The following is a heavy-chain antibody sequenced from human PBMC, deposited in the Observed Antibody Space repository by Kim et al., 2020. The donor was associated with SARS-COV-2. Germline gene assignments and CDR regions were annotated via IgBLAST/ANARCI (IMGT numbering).Heavy chain of an antibody. Sequence: GGSLRLSCAASGFTFSSYGMHWVRQAPGKGLEWVAVIWYDGSNKYYADSVKGRFTISRDNSKNTLYLQMNSLRAEDTAVYYCASIGGRGSVDSSSWFGYWGQGTLVTVSS. CDR1: GFTFSSYG. V-gene: IGHV3-33*01. J-gene: IGHJ4*02. CDR2: IWYDGSNK. CDR3: ASIGGRGSVDSSSWFGY. D-gene: IGHD6-13*01.